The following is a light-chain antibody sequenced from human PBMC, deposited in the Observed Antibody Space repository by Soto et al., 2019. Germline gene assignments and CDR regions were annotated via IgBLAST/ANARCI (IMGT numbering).Light chain of an antibody. CDR3: SSYTSSSTLV. J-gene: IGLJ2*01. CDR2: EVS. CDR1: SSDVGSYNR. Sequence: QSVLTQPPSVSGSPGQSVTISCTGTSSDVGSYNRVSWYQQPPGTAPKLMIYEVSNRPSGVPDRFSGSKSGNTASLTISGLQAEDEAHYYCSSYTSSSTLVFGGGTQLTVL. V-gene: IGLV2-18*02.